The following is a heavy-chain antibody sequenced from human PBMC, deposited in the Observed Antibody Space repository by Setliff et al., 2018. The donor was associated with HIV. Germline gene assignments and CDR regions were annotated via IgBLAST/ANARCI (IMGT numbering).Heavy chain of an antibody. J-gene: IGHJ3*02. V-gene: IGHV2-5*01. CDR2: IYWNDDK. Sequence: ESGPTLVNPTQTLTLTCTFSGFSLSTSGVGVGWIRQPPGKALEWLALIYWNDDKRYSPSLKSRLTITKDTSKNQVVLTMTNMDPVDTATYYCAHTSPRRITIFGVVITPSAFDIWGQGTMVTVSS. CDR3: AHTSPRRITIFGVVITPSAFDI. D-gene: IGHD3-3*01. CDR1: GFSLSTSGVG.